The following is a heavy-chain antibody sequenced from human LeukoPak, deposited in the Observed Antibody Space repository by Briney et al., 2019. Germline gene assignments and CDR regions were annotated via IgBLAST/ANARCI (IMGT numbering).Heavy chain of an antibody. J-gene: IGHJ4*02. V-gene: IGHV4-4*02. CDR3: ARDGTDNWGLFDF. Sequence: PGGSLRLSCAASGFTFSSYWMSWVRQAPGKGLEWIGNIYYSGRTYYNPSLKSGVTISIDTSKNQFSLKLNSVTAADTAVYYCARDGTDNWGLFDFWGQGTLVTVSS. CDR2: IYYSGRT. D-gene: IGHD1-1*01. CDR1: GFTFSSYW.